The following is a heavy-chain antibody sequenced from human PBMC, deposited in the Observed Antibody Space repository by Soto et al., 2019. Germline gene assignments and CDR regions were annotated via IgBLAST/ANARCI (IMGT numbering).Heavy chain of an antibody. D-gene: IGHD6-19*01. Sequence: SETLSLTCTVSGGSISSSSYYWGWIRQPPGKGLEWIGSIYYSGSTYYNPSLKSRVTISVDTSKNQFSLKLSSVTAADTAVYYCAGHTQYSSGWFYFDYWGQGTLVTVSS. CDR2: IYYSGST. CDR1: GGSISSSSYY. V-gene: IGHV4-39*01. J-gene: IGHJ4*02. CDR3: AGHTQYSSGWFYFDY.